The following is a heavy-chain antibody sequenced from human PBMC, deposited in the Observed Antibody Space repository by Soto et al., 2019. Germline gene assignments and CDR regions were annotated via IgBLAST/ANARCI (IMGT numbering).Heavy chain of an antibody. D-gene: IGHD4-17*01. J-gene: IGHJ4*02. Sequence: GGSLRLSCAASGIIVSDTWMNWVRQAPGKGLEWVGRLESTESGGATDFASTVKGRFTISRDDSKNTLSLHMTRLEPEDTAVYYCARGQLREDYWGQGTLVTVSS. CDR2: LESTESGGAT. V-gene: IGHV3-15*04. CDR1: GIIVSDTW. CDR3: ARGQLREDY.